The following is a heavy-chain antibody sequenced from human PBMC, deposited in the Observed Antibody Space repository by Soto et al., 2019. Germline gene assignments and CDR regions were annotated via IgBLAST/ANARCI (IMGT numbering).Heavy chain of an antibody. CDR1: GYTFSSYG. Sequence: QVQLVQSGAEVKKPGASVKVSCKASGYTFSSYGISWVRQAPGQGLEWMGWISAYNGNTHYAQKFQGRVTMTTDTSTSTAYMELRSLRSDDTAVYYCARIGRRAGASGSFLDYWGQGTLVTVSS. V-gene: IGHV1-18*01. CDR2: ISAYNGNT. CDR3: ARIGRRAGASGSFLDY. D-gene: IGHD3-10*01. J-gene: IGHJ4*02.